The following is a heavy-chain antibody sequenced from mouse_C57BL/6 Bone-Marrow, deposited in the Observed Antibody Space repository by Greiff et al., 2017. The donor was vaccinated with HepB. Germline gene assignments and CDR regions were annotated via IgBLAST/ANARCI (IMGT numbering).Heavy chain of an antibody. CDR1: GYTFTSYW. V-gene: IGHV1-55*01. J-gene: IGHJ4*01. Sequence: QVQLRQPGAELVKPGASVKMSCKASGYTFTSYWITWVKQRPGQGLEWIGDIYPGSGSTNYNEKFKSKATLTVDTSSSTAYMQLSSLTSEDSAVYYCARDYDGYYAMDYWGQGTSVTVSS. D-gene: IGHD2-4*01. CDR3: ARDYDGYYAMDY. CDR2: IYPGSGST.